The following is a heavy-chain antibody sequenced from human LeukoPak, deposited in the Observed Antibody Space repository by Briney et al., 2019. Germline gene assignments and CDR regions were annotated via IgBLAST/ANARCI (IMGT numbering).Heavy chain of an antibody. CDR3: ARDSSGPGY. D-gene: IGHD6-19*01. J-gene: IGHJ4*02. Sequence: GGSLRLSCAASGFTFSDYYMSWIRQTPGKGLEWVSVIYSGGGTFYADSVKGRFTISRDNSKNTLYLQMNSLRAEDTAVYYCARDSSGPGYWGQGTLVTVSS. V-gene: IGHV3-53*01. CDR1: GFTFSDYY. CDR2: IYSGGGT.